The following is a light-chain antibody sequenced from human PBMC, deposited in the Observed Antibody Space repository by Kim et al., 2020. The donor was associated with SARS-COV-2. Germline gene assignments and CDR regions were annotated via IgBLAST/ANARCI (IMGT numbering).Light chain of an antibody. Sequence: SVNINCKSSQSLLYRSNNKNYLPWYQQKPEQPPKLLIYWASTRESGVPDRFSGSGSGTDFPHTIHSLQAEDVAFYYCQQYYSTSYSFGQETKLEI. CDR1: QSLLYRSNNKNY. CDR3: QQYYSTSYS. V-gene: IGKV4-1*01. CDR2: WAS. J-gene: IGKJ2*03.